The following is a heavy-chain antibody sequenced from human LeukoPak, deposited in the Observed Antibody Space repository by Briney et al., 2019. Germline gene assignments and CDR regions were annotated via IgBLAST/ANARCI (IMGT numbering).Heavy chain of an antibody. CDR2: IKQDGSEK. J-gene: IGHJ5*02. CDR3: ARESLPLRYFDWLQYKSIGSAFDP. CDR1: GFTFSSYW. V-gene: IGHV3-7*01. D-gene: IGHD3-9*01. Sequence: PGGSLRLSCAASGFTFSSYWMHWVRQAPGKGLEWVANIKQDGSEKYYVDSVKGRFTISRDNAKNSLYLQMNSLRAEDTAVYYCARESLPLRYFDWLQYKSIGSAFDPWGQGTLVTVSS.